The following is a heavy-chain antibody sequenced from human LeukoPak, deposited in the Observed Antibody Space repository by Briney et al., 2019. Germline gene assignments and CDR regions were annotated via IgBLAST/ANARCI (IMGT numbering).Heavy chain of an antibody. D-gene: IGHD3-16*01. J-gene: IGHJ4*02. CDR2: INNDGSST. CDR3: VRDNGGEHL. Sequence: GGSLRLSCAASGFTFSSYWMYWVRQAPGKGLVWVSRINNDGSSTIYADSVKGRFTISRDNAKNTLYPQMNSLRDDDTAVYYCVRDNGGEHLWGQGTLVTVSS. CDR1: GFTFSSYW. V-gene: IGHV3-74*01.